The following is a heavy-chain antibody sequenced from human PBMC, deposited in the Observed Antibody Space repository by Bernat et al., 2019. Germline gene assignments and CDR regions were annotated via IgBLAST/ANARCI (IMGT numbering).Heavy chain of an antibody. CDR2: INTDGRSP. CDR3: TREKTTLDY. J-gene: IGHJ4*02. D-gene: IGHD4-11*01. CDR1: GFTFSTYW. Sequence: EVQLVESGGGLVKPGGSLRLSCAASGFTFSTYWMHWVRQVPGKGLVWISRINTDGRSPIYADSVKGRFTISRDNAKNTLYLQMSSLRAEDTGLYYCTREKTTLDYWGRGPLVTVSS. V-gene: IGHV3-74*01.